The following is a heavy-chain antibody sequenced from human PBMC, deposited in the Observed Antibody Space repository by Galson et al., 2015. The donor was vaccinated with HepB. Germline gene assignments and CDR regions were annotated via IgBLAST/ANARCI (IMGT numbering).Heavy chain of an antibody. CDR2: MKSETYGGTA. Sequence: SLRLSCAASGFTFDNAWMSWVRQAPGKGLEWVGRMKSETYGGTADYAAPVKGRFTISRDDSKTTFYLQMNSLKTEDTAIYYCISVSDSDWRGGHWGQGTLVTVSS. CDR1: GFTFDNAW. J-gene: IGHJ4*02. D-gene: IGHD6-19*01. CDR3: ISVSDSDWRGGH. V-gene: IGHV3-15*01.